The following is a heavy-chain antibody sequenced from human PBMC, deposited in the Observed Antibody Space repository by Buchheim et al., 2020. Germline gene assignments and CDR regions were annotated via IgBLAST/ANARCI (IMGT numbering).Heavy chain of an antibody. CDR2: IRYAGTNK. V-gene: IGHV3-33*01. Sequence: QVHLVESGGGVVQPGRSLRLSCAASGFTLSSYGMHWVRQAPGKGLEWVAVIRYAGTNKYYADSVKGRFTISRDNSKNKLYLEMNRLRAEDTAVYYCARDPRARGVPFDYWGQGTL. D-gene: IGHD3-10*01. CDR1: GFTLSSYG. CDR3: ARDPRARGVPFDY. J-gene: IGHJ4*02.